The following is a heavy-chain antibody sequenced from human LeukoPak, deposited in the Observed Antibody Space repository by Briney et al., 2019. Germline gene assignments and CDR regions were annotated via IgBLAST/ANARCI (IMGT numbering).Heavy chain of an antibody. Sequence: SETLSLTCTVSGGSISSGDYYWSWIRQPPGKGLEWIGYIYYSGSTYYNPSLKSRVTISVDTSKNQFSLKLSSVTAADTAVYYCASWDTMVRGVIIRGYFDYWGQGTLVTVSS. J-gene: IGHJ4*02. CDR1: GGSISSGDYY. CDR2: IYYSGST. D-gene: IGHD3-10*01. CDR3: ASWDTMVRGVIIRGYFDY. V-gene: IGHV4-30-4*01.